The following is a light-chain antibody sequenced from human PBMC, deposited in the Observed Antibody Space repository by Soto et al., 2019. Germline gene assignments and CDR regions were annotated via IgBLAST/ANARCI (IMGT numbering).Light chain of an antibody. J-gene: IGKJ4*01. CDR1: QSISTY. Sequence: DIQMTQSPSSLSASMGDRVTITCRASQSISTYLNWYQQKLGEAPKLLIYAASSLQSGVPLRFNGSGSGTDFTLTINSLQPEDFATYYWQQGSSSPRSFGGGTRVEIK. CDR3: QQGSSSPRS. CDR2: AAS. V-gene: IGKV1-39*01.